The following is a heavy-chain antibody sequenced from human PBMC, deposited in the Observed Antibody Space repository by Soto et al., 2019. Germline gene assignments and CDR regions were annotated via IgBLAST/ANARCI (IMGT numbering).Heavy chain of an antibody. D-gene: IGHD1-26*01. CDR2: ISDSGAIT. V-gene: IGHV3-48*03. Sequence: EVQLVESGGGLVQPGGSLRLSRTASGFTFSTYEMAWVRQAPGKGLEWVSYISDSGAITRYADSVKGRFTISRDSAKNSVYLQMNSLRADDTAVYYCAGGIMYSGSYQEWGQGTLVTVSS. J-gene: IGHJ4*02. CDR1: GFTFSTYE. CDR3: AGGIMYSGSYQE.